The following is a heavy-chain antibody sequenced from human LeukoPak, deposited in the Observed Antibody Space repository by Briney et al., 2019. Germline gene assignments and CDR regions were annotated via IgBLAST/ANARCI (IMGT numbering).Heavy chain of an antibody. CDR3: ARLFYGSGSPYFDS. D-gene: IGHD3-10*01. CDR1: GDSINTYY. J-gene: IGHJ4*02. V-gene: IGHV4-4*07. CDR2: IYTSGST. Sequence: PSETLSLTCTVSGDSINTYYWSWLRQSAGKGLEWIGRIYTSGSTNYSPSLKSRVTMSVDTSENQFSLKLSSVTAADTAVYYCARLFYGSGSPYFDSWGQGTLVTVSS.